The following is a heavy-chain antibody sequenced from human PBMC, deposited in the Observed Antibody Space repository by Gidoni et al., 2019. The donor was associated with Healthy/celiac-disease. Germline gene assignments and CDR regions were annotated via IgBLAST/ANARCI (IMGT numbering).Heavy chain of an antibody. D-gene: IGHD6-13*01. Sequence: EVQLLESGGGLVQPGGSLRLSGAASGFTFRSYAMSWVRQAHGKGMEWGSASSGCGGSPYSDDSVKGRFNISRDNSKNTLDMQMNSLRAEDTSVYYCAKGEGSSWYPDYWGQGTLVTVSS. CDR2: SSGCGGSP. J-gene: IGHJ4*02. CDR3: AKGEGSSWYPDY. V-gene: IGHV3-23*01. CDR1: GFTFRSYA.